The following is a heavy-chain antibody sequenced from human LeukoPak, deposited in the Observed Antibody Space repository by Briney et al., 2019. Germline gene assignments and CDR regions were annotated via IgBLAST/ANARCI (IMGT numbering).Heavy chain of an antibody. J-gene: IGHJ4*02. CDR3: ARDLSSSWSPPLWY. D-gene: IGHD6-13*01. V-gene: IGHV4-39*02. Sequence: SETLSLTCTVSGGSISSSSYYWGWIRQPPGKGLEWIGSIYYSGSTYYNPSLKSRVTISVDTSKNQFSLKLSSVTAADTAVYYCARDLSSSWSPPLWYWGQGTLVTVSS. CDR2: IYYSGST. CDR1: GGSISSSSYY.